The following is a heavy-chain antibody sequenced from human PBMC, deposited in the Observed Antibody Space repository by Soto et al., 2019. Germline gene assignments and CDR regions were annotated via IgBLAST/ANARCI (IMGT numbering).Heavy chain of an antibody. CDR2: INPNSGGT. CDR3: ARDPPQWLTRILPQNYYYYYGMDV. J-gene: IGHJ6*02. Sequence: GASVKVSCKASGYTFTGYYMHWVRQAPGQGLEWMGWINPNSGGTNYAQKFQGRVTMTRDTSISTAYMELSRLRSDDTAVYYCARDPPQWLTRILPQNYYYYYGMDVWGQGTTVTVSS. V-gene: IGHV1-2*02. D-gene: IGHD6-19*01. CDR1: GYTFTGYY.